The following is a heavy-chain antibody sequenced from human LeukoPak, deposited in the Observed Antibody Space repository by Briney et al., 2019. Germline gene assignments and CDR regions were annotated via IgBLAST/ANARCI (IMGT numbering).Heavy chain of an antibody. CDR1: GYTFTGYY. Sequence: GASVKVSCKASGYTFTGYYIHWVRPAPGQGLEWMGWINPNSGGTNYAQKFQGRVTMTRDTSISTAYIELSRLRSDDTAVFYCARESLSGSYYNYWGQGTLVAVSS. D-gene: IGHD1-26*01. CDR2: INPNSGGT. CDR3: ARESLSGSYYNY. V-gene: IGHV1-2*02. J-gene: IGHJ4*02.